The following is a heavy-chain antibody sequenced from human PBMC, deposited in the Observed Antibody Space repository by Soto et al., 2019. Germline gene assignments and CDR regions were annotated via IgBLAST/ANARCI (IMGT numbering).Heavy chain of an antibody. CDR1: GGSFSGYY. D-gene: IGHD6-13*01. V-gene: IGHV4-34*01. J-gene: IGHJ1*01. CDR3: ARVLYSSIPPGYFQH. CDR2: INHSGST. Sequence: KASETLSLTCAVYGGSFSGYYWSWIRQPPGKGLEWIGEINHSGSTNYNPSLKSRVTIPVDTSKNQFSLKLSSVTAADTAVYYCARVLYSSIPPGYFQHWGQGTLVTVSS.